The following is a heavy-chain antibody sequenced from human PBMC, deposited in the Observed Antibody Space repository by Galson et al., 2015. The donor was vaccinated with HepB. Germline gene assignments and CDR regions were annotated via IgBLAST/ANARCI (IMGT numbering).Heavy chain of an antibody. J-gene: IGHJ4*02. Sequence: SLRLSCAVSGFSVDSRAMSWVRQAPGKSLEWLSSISNNAGKTYYAGSVRGRFTISRDESTNSVFLQMDSLRADDTAMYYCAKDHPSSGWPAFDYWSQGALVIVSS. CDR2: ISNNAGKT. CDR3: AKDHPSSGWPAFDY. D-gene: IGHD6-19*01. V-gene: IGHV3-23*01. CDR1: GFSVDSRA.